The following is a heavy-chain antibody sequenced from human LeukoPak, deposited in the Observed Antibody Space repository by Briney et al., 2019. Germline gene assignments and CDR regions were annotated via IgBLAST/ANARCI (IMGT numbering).Heavy chain of an antibody. CDR3: ARVQSRLSWFDP. CDR1: GGSISSYY. Sequence: SETLSLTCTVSGGSISSYYWSWIRQPPGKGLEWIGYIYYSGSTNYNPSLKSRVAISVDTSKNQFSLKLSSVTAADTAVYYCARVQSRLSWFDPWGQGTLVTVSS. V-gene: IGHV4-59*12. J-gene: IGHJ5*02. CDR2: IYYSGST.